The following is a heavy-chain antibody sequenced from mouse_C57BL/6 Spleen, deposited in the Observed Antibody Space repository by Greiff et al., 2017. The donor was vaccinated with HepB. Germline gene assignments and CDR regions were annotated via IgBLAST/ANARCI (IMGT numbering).Heavy chain of an antibody. CDR2: IDPENGDT. CDR1: GFNIKDDY. J-gene: IGHJ3*01. V-gene: IGHV14-4*01. Sequence: EVMLVESGAELVRPGASVKLSCTASGFNIKDDYMHWVKQRPEQGLEWIGWIDPENGDTEYASKFQGKATITADTSSNTAYLQLSSLTSEDTAVYYCTTNWEFAYWGQGTLVTVSA. CDR3: TTNWEFAY. D-gene: IGHD4-1*01.